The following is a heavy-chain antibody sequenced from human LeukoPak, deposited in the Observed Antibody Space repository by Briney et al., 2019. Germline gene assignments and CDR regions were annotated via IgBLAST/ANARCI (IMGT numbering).Heavy chain of an antibody. J-gene: IGHJ4*02. CDR2: IYYSGST. V-gene: IGHV4-31*03. Sequence: PSETLSLTCTVSGGSISSGGYYWSWIRQHPGKGLEWIGYIYYSGSTYYNPSLKSRVTISVDTSKNQFSLKLSSVTAADTAVYYCARSPPPNYYYAPGHYFDYWGQGTLVTVSS. D-gene: IGHD3-22*01. CDR1: GGSISSGGYY. CDR3: ARSPPPNYYYAPGHYFDY.